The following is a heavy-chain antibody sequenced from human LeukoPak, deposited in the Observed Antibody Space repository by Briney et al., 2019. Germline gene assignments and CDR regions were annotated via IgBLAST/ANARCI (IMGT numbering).Heavy chain of an antibody. J-gene: IGHJ4*02. CDR1: GGTFSNYA. D-gene: IGHD1-26*01. CDR2: IIPIFGIA. Sequence: APVKVSCKTSGGTFSNYAISWVRQAPGQGLEWMGGIIPIFGIANYAQKFQGRVTISTDESTTTAYMELSNLRSEDTAVYYCARVSSGSYAALDYWGQGTLVTVSS. CDR3: ARVSSGSYAALDY. V-gene: IGHV1-69*05.